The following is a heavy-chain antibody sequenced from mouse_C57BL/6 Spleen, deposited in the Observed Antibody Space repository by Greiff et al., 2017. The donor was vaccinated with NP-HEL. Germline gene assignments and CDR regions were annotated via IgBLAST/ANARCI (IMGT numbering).Heavy chain of an antibody. V-gene: IGHV1-54*01. CDR1: GYAFTNYL. Sequence: QVQLQQSGAELVRPGTSVKVSCKASGYAFTNYLIEWVKQRPGQGLEWIGVINPGSGGTNYNEKFKGKATLTADKSSSTAYMQLSSLTSEDSAVYFCARRKSNYGYFDVWGTVTTVTVSS. CDR3: ARRKSNYGYFDV. D-gene: IGHD2-5*01. J-gene: IGHJ1*03. CDR2: INPGSGGT.